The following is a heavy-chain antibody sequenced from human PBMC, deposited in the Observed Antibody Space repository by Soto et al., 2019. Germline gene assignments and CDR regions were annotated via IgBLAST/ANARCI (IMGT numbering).Heavy chain of an antibody. D-gene: IGHD4-17*01. Sequence: QITLKESGPTLVRPAQTLTLTCDFSGFSLSTYHMGVAWIRQPPGKVLEWLALIYWDDDKRYSPSLKDRLAISKGTSSNQVVLTITNVDPGDTATYFCAHAGDYDLLTFDHWGPGTLVTVSS. CDR1: GFSLSTYHMG. CDR2: IYWDDDK. V-gene: IGHV2-5*02. CDR3: AHAGDYDLLTFDH. J-gene: IGHJ4*02.